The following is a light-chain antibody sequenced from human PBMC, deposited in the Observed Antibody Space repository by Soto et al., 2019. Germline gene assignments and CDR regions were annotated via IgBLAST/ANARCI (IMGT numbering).Light chain of an antibody. J-gene: IGKJ2*03. CDR2: ATS. V-gene: IGKV3-20*01. CDR1: QSISSIY. Sequence: EVVLTQSPGTLSLSPGERVTLSCRASQSISSIYLAWYQQKPGQAPRLLIYATSNRATGIPDRFSGSGSGTDFTLTMTRLEPEDFAVYYCQQYGDGNSPRYSFGQGTRLYIK. CDR3: QQYGDGNSPRYS.